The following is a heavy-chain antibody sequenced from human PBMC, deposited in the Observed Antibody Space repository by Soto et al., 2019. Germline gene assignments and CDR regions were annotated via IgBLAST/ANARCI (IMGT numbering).Heavy chain of an antibody. J-gene: IGHJ6*02. D-gene: IGHD5-12*01. CDR2: ISAYNGNT. V-gene: IGHV1-18*01. CDR1: GYTFTSYG. Sequence: ASVKVSCKASGYTFTSYGISWVRQAPGQGLEWMGWISAYNGNTNYAQKLQGRVTMTTDTSTSTAYMELRSLRSDDTAVYYCAKGTGWLRYYYYGMDVWGQGTTVTVSS. CDR3: AKGTGWLRYYYYGMDV.